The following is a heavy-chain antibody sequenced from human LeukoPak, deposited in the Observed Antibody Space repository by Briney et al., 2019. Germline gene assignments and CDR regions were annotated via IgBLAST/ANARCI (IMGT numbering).Heavy chain of an antibody. Sequence: GGSLRLSCAASGFIFNSYGMNWVRQTPGKGLEWVSGISESGGSTSYADSVKGRFAISRDNSKNTLYLQMNSLRVEDTAVYYCANGGPYYYYYYMGVWGKGTTVTISS. CDR1: GFIFNSYG. J-gene: IGHJ6*03. CDR3: ANGGPYYYYYYMGV. V-gene: IGHV3-23*01. CDR2: ISESGGST. D-gene: IGHD3-10*01.